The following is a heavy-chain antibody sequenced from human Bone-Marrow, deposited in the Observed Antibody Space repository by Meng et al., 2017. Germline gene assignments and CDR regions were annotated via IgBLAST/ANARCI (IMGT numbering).Heavy chain of an antibody. CDR1: GFTFSNAW. D-gene: IGHD5-12*01. Sequence: GESLKISCAASGFTFSNAWMSWVRQAPGKGLEWVGRIKSKTDGGTTDYAAPVKGRFTISRDDSKNTLYLQMNSLKTEDTAVYYCTTDASRYVAFDIWGQGTMVTVSS. CDR3: TTDASRYVAFDI. CDR2: IKSKTDGGTT. V-gene: IGHV3-15*01. J-gene: IGHJ3*02.